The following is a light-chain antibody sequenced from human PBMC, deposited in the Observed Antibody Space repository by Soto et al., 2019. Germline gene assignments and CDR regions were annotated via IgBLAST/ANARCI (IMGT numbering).Light chain of an antibody. V-gene: IGKV1-5*01. CDR1: QSISSY. CDR3: QQYNSYQWT. J-gene: IGKJ1*01. CDR2: GAS. Sequence: EIVLTQSPSTLPSSVGERVTISCRASQSISSYLAWYQHKPGKAPKLLIYGASSRESGVPARFSGSGSGTEFTLTISSLQPDDFASYYCQQYNSYQWTFGQGTKVDIK.